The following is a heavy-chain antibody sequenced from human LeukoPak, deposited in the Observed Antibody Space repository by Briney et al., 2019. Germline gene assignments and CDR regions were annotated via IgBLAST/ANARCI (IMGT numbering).Heavy chain of an antibody. Sequence: GGSLRLSCAASGFTFSSYSMNWVRQAPGKGLEWVSSISSSSSYIYYADSVKGRFTISRDNAKNSLYLQMNSLRAEDTAVYYCARAFVDTAMAYYFDYWGQGTLVTVSS. V-gene: IGHV3-21*01. CDR1: GFTFSSYS. CDR2: ISSSSSYI. CDR3: ARAFVDTAMAYYFDY. D-gene: IGHD5-18*01. J-gene: IGHJ4*02.